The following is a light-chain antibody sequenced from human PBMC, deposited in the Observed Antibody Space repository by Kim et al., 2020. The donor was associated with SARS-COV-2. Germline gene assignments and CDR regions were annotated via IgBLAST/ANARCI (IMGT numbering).Light chain of an antibody. CDR3: QSYDSSNWV. J-gene: IGLJ3*02. V-gene: IGLV6-57*03. CDR2: EDN. Sequence: GKTVTISCTRSSGSIASNYVQWYQQRPGSAPTTVIYEDNQRPSGVTDRFSGSIDSSSNSASLTTSGLKTEDEADYYCQSYDSSNWVFGGGTQLTVL. CDR1: SGSIASNY.